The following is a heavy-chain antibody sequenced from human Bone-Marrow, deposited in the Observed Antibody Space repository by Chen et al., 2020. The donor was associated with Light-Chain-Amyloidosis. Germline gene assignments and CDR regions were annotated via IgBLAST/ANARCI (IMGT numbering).Heavy chain of an antibody. CDR2: IYNDADGSR. Sequence: DVQLVETGGGLIRPGGSLRLSCAVSGFSVSSIYMNWVRQAPGKAPEWVAVIYNDADGSRHYPDSVRVRFAISSDTSKNSIYLQMNSLRPEDTAIYYCARGSRAAGGLGSGYFDSWGQGIRVTVSS. CDR1: GFSVSSIY. CDR3: ARGSRAAGGLGSGYFDS. D-gene: IGHD6-13*01. V-gene: IGHV3-53*02. J-gene: IGHJ4*02.